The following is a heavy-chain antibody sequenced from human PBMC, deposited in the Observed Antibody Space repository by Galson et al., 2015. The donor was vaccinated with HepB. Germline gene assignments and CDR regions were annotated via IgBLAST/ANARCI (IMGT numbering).Heavy chain of an antibody. CDR3: ARTPGGELWFGELFYFDY. Sequence: ETLSLTCTVSGGSISNHYWTWIRQPPGKGLEWIGYIYYSGSTNSNPSLKSRVTISVDTSKNQFSLKLSSVTAADTAVYYCARTPGGELWFGELFYFDYWGQGTLVTVSS. J-gene: IGHJ4*02. CDR1: GGSISNHY. CDR2: IYYSGST. D-gene: IGHD3-10*01. V-gene: IGHV4-59*08.